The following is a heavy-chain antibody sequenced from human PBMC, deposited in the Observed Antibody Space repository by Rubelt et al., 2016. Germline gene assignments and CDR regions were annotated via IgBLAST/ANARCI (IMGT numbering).Heavy chain of an antibody. CDR3: ASTEYCGGDCYYGYYFYYGMDV. J-gene: IGHJ6*02. Sequence: GGIIPIFGTANYAQKFQGRVTITADESTSTAYMELSSLRSEDTAVYYCASTEYCGGDCYYGYYFYYGMDVWGQGTTVTVSS. D-gene: IGHD2-21*02. V-gene: IGHV1-69*01. CDR2: IIPIFGTA.